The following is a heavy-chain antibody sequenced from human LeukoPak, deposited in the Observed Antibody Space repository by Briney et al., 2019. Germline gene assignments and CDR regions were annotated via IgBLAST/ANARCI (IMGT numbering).Heavy chain of an antibody. CDR2: IIPIFGTA. CDR3: ARDLGSVYSDSSGYYCFGY. V-gene: IGHV1-69*13. Sequence: SVKVSCKASGGTFSSYAISWVRQAPGQGLEWMGGIIPIFGTANYAQKFQGRVTITADESTSTAYMELSSLRSEDTAVYYCARDLGSVYSDSSGYYCFGYWGQGTLVTVSS. CDR1: GGTFSSYA. D-gene: IGHD3-22*01. J-gene: IGHJ4*02.